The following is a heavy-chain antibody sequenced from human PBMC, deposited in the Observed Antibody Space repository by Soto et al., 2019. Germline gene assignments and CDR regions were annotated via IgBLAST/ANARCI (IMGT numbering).Heavy chain of an antibody. V-gene: IGHV3-48*01. J-gene: IGHJ3*01. Sequence: PGGSLRLSCAASGFTFRNYGMNWVRQAPGKGLEWVSYIGIGSSTKYNAESVKGRFTISRDNAKNSLYLQMNSLRAEDTVVYYCARDQLYYNDISGRPLNAFDVWGQGTMVTVSS. CDR2: IGIGSSTK. D-gene: IGHD3-22*01. CDR1: GFTFRNYG. CDR3: ARDQLYYNDISGRPLNAFDV.